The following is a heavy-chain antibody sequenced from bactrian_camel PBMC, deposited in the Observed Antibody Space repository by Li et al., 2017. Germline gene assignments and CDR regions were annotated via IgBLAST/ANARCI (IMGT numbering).Heavy chain of an antibody. V-gene: IGHV3S53*01. J-gene: IGHJ4*01. CDR2: MSTTYNT. D-gene: IGHD3*01. Sequence: HVQLVESGGGSVQAGGSMTLSCTASRYLRRMGWFRQAPGKEREGVATMSTTYNTQNAAAVKGRFTISRDPDVAKNTLYLQMNDLEPEDTAIYYCAADRDCYLGSSYVPTYKHWGQGTQVTVS. CDR3: AADRDCYLGSSYVPTYKH. CDR1: RYLRR.